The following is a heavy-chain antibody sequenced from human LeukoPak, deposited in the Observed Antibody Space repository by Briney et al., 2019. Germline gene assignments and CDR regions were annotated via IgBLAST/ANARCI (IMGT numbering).Heavy chain of an antibody. Sequence: GGSLRLSCVASGITFSSYGMHWVRQAPGKGLEWVAVIWYDGSNEYYADSVKGRFTISRDNAKNSLYLQMNSLRAEDTAVYYCASTQYYYDSSGYHHPGYWGQGTLVTVSS. CDR1: GITFSSYG. CDR2: IWYDGSNE. D-gene: IGHD3-22*01. V-gene: IGHV3-33*03. J-gene: IGHJ4*02. CDR3: ASTQYYYDSSGYHHPGY.